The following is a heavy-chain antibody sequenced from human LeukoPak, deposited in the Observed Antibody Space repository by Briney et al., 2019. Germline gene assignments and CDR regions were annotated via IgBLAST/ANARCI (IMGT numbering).Heavy chain of an antibody. Sequence: PSETLSLTCTVSGGSISSGSYYWSWIRQPAGKGLEWIGRIYTSGSTNYNPSLKSRVTISVDTSKNQFSLKLSSVTAADTAVYYCAGGYSSSSSWGQGTLVTVSS. V-gene: IGHV4-61*02. CDR1: GGSISSGSYY. CDR3: AGGYSSSSS. CDR2: IYTSGST. J-gene: IGHJ4*02. D-gene: IGHD6-13*01.